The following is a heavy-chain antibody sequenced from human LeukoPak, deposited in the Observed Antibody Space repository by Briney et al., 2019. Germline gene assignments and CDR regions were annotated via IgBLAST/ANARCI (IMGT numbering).Heavy chain of an antibody. Sequence: GGSLRLSCAASGFIFDDYGMNWVRQAPGKGLEWVSGINRNGGSTGYADSVKGRFTISRDNAKNSLYLQMNSLRAEDTALYYCARVYELREEDYYYYYMDVWGKGTTVTVSS. CDR3: ARVYELREEDYYYYYMDV. D-gene: IGHD2/OR15-2a*01. V-gene: IGHV3-20*04. CDR1: GFIFDDYG. J-gene: IGHJ6*03. CDR2: INRNGGST.